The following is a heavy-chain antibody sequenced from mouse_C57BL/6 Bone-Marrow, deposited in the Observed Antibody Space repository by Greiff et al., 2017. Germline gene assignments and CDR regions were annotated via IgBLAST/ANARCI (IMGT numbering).Heavy chain of an antibody. J-gene: IGHJ1*03. D-gene: IGHD1-2*01. V-gene: IGHV1-63*01. Sequence: VQLQQSGAELVRPGTSVKMSCKASGYTFTNYWIGWAKQRPGHGLEWIGDIYPGGGYTNYNEKFKGKGTLTADKSSSTAYMQFSSLTSEDSAIYYCARYYGHWYFDVWGTGTTVTVSS. CDR2: IYPGGGYT. CDR3: ARYYGHWYFDV. CDR1: GYTFTNYW.